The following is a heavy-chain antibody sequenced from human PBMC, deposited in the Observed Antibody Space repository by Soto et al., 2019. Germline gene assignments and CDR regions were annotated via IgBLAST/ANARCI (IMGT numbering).Heavy chain of an antibody. CDR1: GGSISRRSYY. CDR3: TREQGMDV. Sequence: PSETLSLTCTVSGGSISRRSYYWGWIRQPPGKGLEWIGSIYYSGSTYYNPSLKSRVTISVDTSKNQFSLKLSSVTAADAAVYYSTREQGMDVLGQALTVTV. CDR2: IYYSGST. J-gene: IGHJ6*02. V-gene: IGHV4-39*02.